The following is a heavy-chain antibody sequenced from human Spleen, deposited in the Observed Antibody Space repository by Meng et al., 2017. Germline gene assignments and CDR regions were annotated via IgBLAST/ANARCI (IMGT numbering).Heavy chain of an antibody. J-gene: IGHJ6*02. Sequence: GSLRLSCAVYGGSFSDYYWNWIRQPPGKGLKWIGEINHSGSTNYNPSLKSRVTISVDTSKNQFSLKLTSVTAADTAVYYCGRLGRGATAMAYGMDVWGQGTTVTVSS. CDR1: GGSFSDYY. CDR2: INHSGST. V-gene: IGHV4-34*01. D-gene: IGHD5-18*01. CDR3: GRLGRGATAMAYGMDV.